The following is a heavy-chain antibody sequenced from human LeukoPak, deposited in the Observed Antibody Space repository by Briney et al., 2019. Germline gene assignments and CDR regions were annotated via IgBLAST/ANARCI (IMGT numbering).Heavy chain of an antibody. Sequence: SETLSLTCTVSGGSTSSYYWSWIRQPPGKGLEWIGYIYCSGSTNYNPSLKSRVTISVDTSKNQFSLKLSSVTAADTAVYYCAREYYYDSSGYPAGAFDIWGQGTMVTVSS. CDR1: GGSTSSYY. CDR2: IYCSGST. CDR3: AREYYYDSSGYPAGAFDI. V-gene: IGHV4-59*01. J-gene: IGHJ3*02. D-gene: IGHD3-22*01.